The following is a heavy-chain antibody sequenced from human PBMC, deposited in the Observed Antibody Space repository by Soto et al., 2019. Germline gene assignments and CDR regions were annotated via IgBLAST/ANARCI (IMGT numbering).Heavy chain of an antibody. CDR3: ARVWDFWSGLPSDY. Sequence: GASVKVSCKGSGYTFTDYYLYWMRQAPGQGLEWMGWINPNSGDTNYAQKFQGRLTMTRDTSINTAYMELFRLRSDDTAVYYCARVWDFWSGLPSDYWGQGTLVSVSS. D-gene: IGHD3-3*01. J-gene: IGHJ4*02. V-gene: IGHV1-2*02. CDR1: GYTFTDYY. CDR2: INPNSGDT.